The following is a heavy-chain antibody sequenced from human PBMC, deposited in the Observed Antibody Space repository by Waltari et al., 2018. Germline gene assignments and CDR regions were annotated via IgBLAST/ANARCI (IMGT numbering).Heavy chain of an antibody. V-gene: IGHV4-59*01. J-gene: IGHJ4*02. Sequence: QVQLQESGPGLVKPSATLSLTCTVPGGSISSYYWRWIRQPPGKGLEWIGYIYYSGSTNYNPSLKSRVTISVDTSKNQFSLKLSSVTAADTAVYYCARSYDILTGYYPFDYWGQGTLVTVSS. CDR3: ARSYDILTGYYPFDY. CDR1: GGSISSYY. CDR2: IYYSGST. D-gene: IGHD3-9*01.